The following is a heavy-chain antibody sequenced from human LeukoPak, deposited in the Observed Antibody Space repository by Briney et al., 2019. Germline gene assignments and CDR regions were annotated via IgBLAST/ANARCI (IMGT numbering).Heavy chain of an antibody. CDR2: VLHSWST. V-gene: IGHV4-59*01. CDR3: ARVYRDGYNYFDY. Sequence: SETLSLTCTVSGASISRYYWSWIRQPPGKGLEWIGYVLHSWSTNYNPSLKSRVTMSVGTSKNQFSLRLSSVTAADTAVYYCARVYRDGYNYFDYWGQGTLVTVSS. J-gene: IGHJ4*02. CDR1: GASISRYY. D-gene: IGHD5-24*01.